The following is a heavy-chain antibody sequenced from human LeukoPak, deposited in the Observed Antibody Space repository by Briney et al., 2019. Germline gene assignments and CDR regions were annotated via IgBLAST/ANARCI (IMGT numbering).Heavy chain of an antibody. Sequence: GESLKFSCKGSGYSFTSFWIGWVRQMPGKGLEWMGIIYPGDSDTRYSPSFQGQVTISADKSISTAYLQWSSLRASDTAMYYCARLRQERNGAFDIWGQGTMVTVSS. V-gene: IGHV5-51*01. D-gene: IGHD1-1*01. J-gene: IGHJ3*02. CDR3: ARLRQERNGAFDI. CDR2: IYPGDSDT. CDR1: GYSFTSFW.